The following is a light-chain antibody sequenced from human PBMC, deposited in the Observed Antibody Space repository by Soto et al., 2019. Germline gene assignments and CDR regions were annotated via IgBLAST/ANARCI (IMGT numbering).Light chain of an antibody. J-gene: IGLJ2*01. CDR3: SSYAGSNVL. CDR1: NNDIGTYNY. Sequence: QSALTQPPSASGSPGQSVTISCTGGNNDIGTYNYVSWYQRHPGKAPKLMIYEVNKRPSGVPDRFSGSKSGNTASLTVSGLQAEDEANYYCSSYAGSNVLFGGGTKLTVL. V-gene: IGLV2-8*01. CDR2: EVN.